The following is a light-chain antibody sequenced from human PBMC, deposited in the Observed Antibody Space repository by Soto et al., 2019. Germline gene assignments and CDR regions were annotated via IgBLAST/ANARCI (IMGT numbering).Light chain of an antibody. CDR2: DNN. CDR3: GTWDNSLSTSVV. Sequence: QSVLTQPPSVSAAPGQKVTISCSGSSSNIGNNFVSSYQQLPGTAPKLLIFDNNKRPSGIPDRFSGSKSGTSATLCITGVQTGEEADYYCGTWDNSLSTSVVFGGRTKLTVL. J-gene: IGLJ2*01. CDR1: SSNIGNNF. V-gene: IGLV1-51*01.